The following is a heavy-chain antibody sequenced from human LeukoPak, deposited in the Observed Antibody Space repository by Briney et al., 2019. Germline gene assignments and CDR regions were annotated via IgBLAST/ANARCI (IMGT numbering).Heavy chain of an antibody. Sequence: KPSETLSLTCAVYDGSFSGYYWSWIRQPPGKGLEWIGEINHSGSTNYNPSLKSRVTISVDTSKNQFSLKLSSVTAADTAVYYCALAVAGTRDAFDIWGQGTMVTVSS. CDR2: INHSGST. CDR1: DGSFSGYY. CDR3: ALAVAGTRDAFDI. V-gene: IGHV4-34*01. J-gene: IGHJ3*02. D-gene: IGHD6-19*01.